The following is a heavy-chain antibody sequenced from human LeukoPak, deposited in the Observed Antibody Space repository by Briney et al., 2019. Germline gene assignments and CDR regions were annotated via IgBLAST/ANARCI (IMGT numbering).Heavy chain of an antibody. CDR3: ASETWDGGLCDY. CDR2: IYYSGST. J-gene: IGHJ4*02. D-gene: IGHD3-16*01. CDR1: GGSISSGGYY. Sequence: SETLSLTCTVSGGSISSGGYYWSWIRQHPGKGLEWIGYIYYSGSTYYNPSLKSRVTISVDTSKNQFSLKLSSVTAADTAVYYCASETWDGGLCDYWGQGTLVTVSS. V-gene: IGHV4-31*03.